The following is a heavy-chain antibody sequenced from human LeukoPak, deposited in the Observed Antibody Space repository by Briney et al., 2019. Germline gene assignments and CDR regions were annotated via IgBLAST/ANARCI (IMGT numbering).Heavy chain of an antibody. V-gene: IGHV3-53*01. Sequence: GGSLRLSCAASGFTVSSNYMSWVRQAPGKGLEWVSVIYSGGSTYYADSVKGRFTISRDNSKSTLYLQMNSLRAEDTAVYYCAREAAYYDILTPDAFDIWGQGTMVTVSS. CDR2: IYSGGST. D-gene: IGHD3-9*01. CDR1: GFTVSSNY. CDR3: AREAAYYDILTPDAFDI. J-gene: IGHJ3*02.